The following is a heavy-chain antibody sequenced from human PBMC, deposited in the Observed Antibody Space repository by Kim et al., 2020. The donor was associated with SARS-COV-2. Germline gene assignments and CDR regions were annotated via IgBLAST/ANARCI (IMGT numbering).Heavy chain of an antibody. V-gene: IGHV3-15*01. CDR2: IKSKTDGGTT. CDR3: TTDRPFGELFNYYYYGMDV. J-gene: IGHJ6*02. Sequence: GGSLRLSCAASGFTFSNAWMSWVRQAPGKGLEWVGRIKSKTDGGTTDYAAPVKGRFTISRDDSKNTLYLQMNSLKTEDTAVYYCTTDRPFGELFNYYYYGMDVWGQGTTVTVSS. CDR1: GFTFSNAW. D-gene: IGHD3-10*01.